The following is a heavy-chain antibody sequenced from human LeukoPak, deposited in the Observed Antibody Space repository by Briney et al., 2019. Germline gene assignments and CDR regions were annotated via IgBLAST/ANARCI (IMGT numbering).Heavy chain of an antibody. Sequence: SETLSLTCTVSGGSMNNYYWSWIRQPPGKGLEWIGYIYYRGSTNYTPSLNSRVTFSVDTSKSQCSLKVNAVTAADTAVYYCARGGDYGDLRYFDYWGQGTLVTVSS. CDR1: GGSMNNYY. J-gene: IGHJ4*02. CDR3: ARGGDYGDLRYFDY. CDR2: IYYRGST. V-gene: IGHV4-59*01. D-gene: IGHD4-17*01.